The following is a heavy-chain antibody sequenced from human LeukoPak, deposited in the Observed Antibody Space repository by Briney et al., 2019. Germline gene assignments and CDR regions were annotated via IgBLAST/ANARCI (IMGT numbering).Heavy chain of an antibody. CDR1: GFTFSNYT. CDR3: AREMTVTLADYGMDV. CDR2: ISYDGSNK. V-gene: IGHV3-30-3*01. Sequence: GGSLRLSCAASGFTFSNYTLNWVRKAPGKGRKWVAVISYDGSNKHYADSVKGRFTISRDNSKNTLHLQMNSLRDEDTAVYYCAREMTVTLADYGMDVWGQGTTVTVSS. D-gene: IGHD4-17*01. J-gene: IGHJ6*02.